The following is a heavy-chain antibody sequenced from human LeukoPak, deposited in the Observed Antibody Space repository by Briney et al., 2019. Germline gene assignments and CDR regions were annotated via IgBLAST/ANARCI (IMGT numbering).Heavy chain of an antibody. J-gene: IGHJ3*02. CDR3: ARRGLLGDGLDI. CDR2: ISSSSSYI. Sequence: GGSLRLSCAASGFTFSSYSMNWVRQAPGKGLEWVSSISSSSSYIYYADSVKGRFTISRDNAKNSLYLQMNSLRPEDTAVYYCARRGLLGDGLDIWGQGTMVTVSS. CDR1: GFTFSSYS. D-gene: IGHD3-10*01. V-gene: IGHV3-21*01.